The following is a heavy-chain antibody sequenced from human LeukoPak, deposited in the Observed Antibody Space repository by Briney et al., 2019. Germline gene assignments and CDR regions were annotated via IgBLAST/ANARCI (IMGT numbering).Heavy chain of an antibody. CDR2: IRYDGSNK. D-gene: IGHD7-27*01. CDR3: AITRGSNWGSFDY. CDR1: GFTFSSYG. V-gene: IGHV3-30*02. J-gene: IGHJ4*02. Sequence: GGSLRLSCAASGFTFSSYGMHWVRQAPGKGLEWVAFIRYDGSNKYYADSVKGRFTISRDNSKNTLYLQMNSLRAEDTAVHYCAITRGSNWGSFDYWGQGTLVTVSS.